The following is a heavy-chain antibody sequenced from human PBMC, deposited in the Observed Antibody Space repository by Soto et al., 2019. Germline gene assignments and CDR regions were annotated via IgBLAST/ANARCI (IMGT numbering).Heavy chain of an antibody. Sequence: PSETLSLTCAVSGGSITGHYWIWIRQPPGKGREWIGYIFYSGSTNYNPSLKGRVTISVDTSKNHFSLKLSSVTAADTALYYCARVGSSGWSPDYWGQGTLVTVSS. CDR1: GGSITGHY. J-gene: IGHJ4*02. V-gene: IGHV4-59*11. CDR2: IFYSGST. D-gene: IGHD6-19*01. CDR3: ARVGSSGWSPDY.